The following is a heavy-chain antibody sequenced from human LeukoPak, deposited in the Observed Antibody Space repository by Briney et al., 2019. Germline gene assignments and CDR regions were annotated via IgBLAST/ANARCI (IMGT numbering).Heavy chain of an antibody. Sequence: GGSLRLSCEASGFTFNDYYMTWIGHTPGKGLERVSYISSSSSHTNYSDSVKGRFTISRDNAKNFVYLQMNSLRAEDTALYYCARVDYGGNFHYWGQGTLVTVSS. CDR2: ISSSSSHT. V-gene: IGHV3-11*05. CDR3: ARVDYGGNFHY. J-gene: IGHJ4*02. D-gene: IGHD4-23*01. CDR1: GFTFNDYY.